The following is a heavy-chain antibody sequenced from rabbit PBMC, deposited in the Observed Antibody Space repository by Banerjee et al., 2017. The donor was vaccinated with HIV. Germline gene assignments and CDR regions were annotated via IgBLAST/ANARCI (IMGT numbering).Heavy chain of an antibody. CDR2: IYAGTSGHT. V-gene: IGHV1S40*01. J-gene: IGHJ3*01. Sequence: QSLEESGGDLVKPGASLTLTCTASGFSLSSSYYVCWVRQAPGKGLEWIACIYAGTSGHTYYASWAKGRFTISKTSSTTVTLQMTRLTAADTATYFCVRYGTGWGDNLWGQGTLVTVS. CDR1: GFSLSSSYY. CDR3: VRYGTGWGDNL. D-gene: IGHD4-1*01.